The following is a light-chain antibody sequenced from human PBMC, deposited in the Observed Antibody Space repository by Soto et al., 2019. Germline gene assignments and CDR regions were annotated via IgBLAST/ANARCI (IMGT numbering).Light chain of an antibody. V-gene: IGLV2-8*01. Sequence: QSALTQPPSASGSPGQSVTITCTETRSDVGAYKYVSWYQQYPGKAPKLMIYEVTKRPSGVPDRFSGSKSGNTASLTVSGLQAEDEADYYCTSYVGNDIWVFGGGTKVTVL. CDR3: TSYVGNDIWV. CDR2: EVT. CDR1: RSDVGAYKY. J-gene: IGLJ3*02.